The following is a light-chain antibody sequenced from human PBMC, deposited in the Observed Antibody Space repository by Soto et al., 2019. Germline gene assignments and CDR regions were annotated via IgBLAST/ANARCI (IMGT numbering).Light chain of an antibody. CDR1: QSISSY. V-gene: IGKV1-39*01. Sequence: DIQMTQSPSSLSASVGDRVTITCRASQSISSYLNWYQQKPGKAPKVLIYDASSLQSGVPSRFSGSGSGTDFTLTISSLQPEDFATYYCQQNYSPPPVTFGQGTRLEIK. J-gene: IGKJ5*01. CDR3: QQNYSPPPVT. CDR2: DAS.